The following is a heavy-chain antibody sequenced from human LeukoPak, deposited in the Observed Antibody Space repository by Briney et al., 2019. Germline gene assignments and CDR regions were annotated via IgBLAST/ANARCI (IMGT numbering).Heavy chain of an antibody. CDR1: GYTFTGYY. Sequence: ASVKVSCKASGYTFTGYYMHWVRQAPGQGLEWMGWINPNSGGTNYAQKFQGRVTMTRDTSISTAYMELSRLRSDDTAVYYCARVGYCSSTSCFVPARYYYYYGMDVWGQGTTVTVSS. V-gene: IGHV1-2*02. J-gene: IGHJ6*02. CDR2: INPNSGGT. CDR3: ARVGYCSSTSCFVPARYYYYYGMDV. D-gene: IGHD2-2*01.